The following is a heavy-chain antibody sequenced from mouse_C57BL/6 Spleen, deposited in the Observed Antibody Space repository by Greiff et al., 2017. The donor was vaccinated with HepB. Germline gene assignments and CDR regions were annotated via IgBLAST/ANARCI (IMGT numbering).Heavy chain of an antibody. V-gene: IGHV1-20*01. Sequence: VHVKQSGPELVKPGDSVKISCKASGYSFTGYFMNWVMQSHGKSLEWIGRINPYNGDTFYNQKFKGKATLTVDKSSSTAHMELRSLTSEDSAVYYCARSYGSSYGWGDYWGQGTTLTVSS. CDR3: ARSYGSSYGWGDY. CDR1: GYSFTGYF. D-gene: IGHD1-1*01. J-gene: IGHJ2*01. CDR2: INPYNGDT.